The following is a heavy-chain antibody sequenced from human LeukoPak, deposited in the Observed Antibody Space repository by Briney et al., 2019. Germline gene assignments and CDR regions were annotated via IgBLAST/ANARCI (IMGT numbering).Heavy chain of an antibody. CDR3: ARDPPGFELRKVYPTGY. D-gene: IGHD1-7*01. J-gene: IGHJ4*02. Sequence: GASVKVSCKASGYTFTRHAINWVRPAPGQGLEWMGWINTNTGNPTYAQAFTGRFVFSLDTSVSTAHLQISSLKPDDTAIYYCARDPPGFELRKVYPTGYWGQGTLVTVSS. CDR2: INTNTGNP. V-gene: IGHV7-4-1*02. CDR1: GYTFTRHA.